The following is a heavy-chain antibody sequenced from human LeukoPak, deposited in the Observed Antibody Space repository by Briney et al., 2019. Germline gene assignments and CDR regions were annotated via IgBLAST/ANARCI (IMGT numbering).Heavy chain of an antibody. J-gene: IGHJ5*02. CDR1: GYTFTGYY. CDR2: INPNSGGT. V-gene: IGHV1-2*04. D-gene: IGHD2-15*01. Sequence: GASVKVSCKASGYTFTGYYMHWVRQAPGQGLEWMGWINPNSGGTNYAQKFQGWVTMTRDTSISTAYMELSRLRSDDTAVYYCARGGTARLGYCSGGSCYGLLNNWFDPWGQGTLVTVSS. CDR3: ARGGTARLGYCSGGSCYGLLNNWFDP.